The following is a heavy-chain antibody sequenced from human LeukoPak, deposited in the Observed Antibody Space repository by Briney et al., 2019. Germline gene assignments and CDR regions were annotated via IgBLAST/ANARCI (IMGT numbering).Heavy chain of an antibody. CDR3: ARGRPDGSGYLAFRSHPIPRHFDY. Sequence: SETLSLTCAVYGGSFSGYYWSWIRQPPGKGLEWIGEINHSGSTNYNPSLKSRVTISVDTSKNQFSLKLSSVTAADTAVYYCARGRPDGSGYLAFRSHPIPRHFDYWGQGTLVTVSS. CDR1: GGSFSGYY. V-gene: IGHV4-34*01. J-gene: IGHJ4*02. CDR2: INHSGST. D-gene: IGHD3-10*01.